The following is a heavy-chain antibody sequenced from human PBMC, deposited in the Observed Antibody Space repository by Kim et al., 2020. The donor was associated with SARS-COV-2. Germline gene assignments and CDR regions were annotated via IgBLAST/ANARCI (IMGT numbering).Heavy chain of an antibody. CDR3: AKYPTGYFSFDY. V-gene: IGHV3-23*01. Sequence: SYAVSVKGRFTISRYNSKNPLYLQMNSLSDEDTAVYYCAKYPTGYFSFDYWGQGTLVTVSS. D-gene: IGHD3-9*01. J-gene: IGHJ4*02.